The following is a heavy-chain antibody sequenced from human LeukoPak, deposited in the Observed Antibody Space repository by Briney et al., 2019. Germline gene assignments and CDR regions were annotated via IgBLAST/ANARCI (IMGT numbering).Heavy chain of an antibody. CDR1: GYXFTSYW. D-gene: IGHD5-18*01. J-gene: IGHJ4*02. CDR2: IFPGDSDT. CDR3: VRHLSDTSMDY. Sequence: GESLKISCNGSGYXFTSYWISWVRQMPGKGLEWMGIIFPGDSDTRYSPSFQGQVSISVDKSISTAYLQWSSLKASDTAIYYCVRHLSDTSMDYWGQGTLVTVSS. V-gene: IGHV5-51*01.